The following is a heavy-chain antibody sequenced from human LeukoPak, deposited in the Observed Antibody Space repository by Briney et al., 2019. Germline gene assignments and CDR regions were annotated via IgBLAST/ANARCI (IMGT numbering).Heavy chain of an antibody. D-gene: IGHD2-21*02. CDR3: AREVRVVVVTAIDDAFDI. CDR1: GDSFSNYY. V-gene: IGHV4-34*01. Sequence: SETLSLTCAVYGDSFSNYYWSWIRQPPAKGLEWIGEINHSGSTNYNPSLKSRVTISVDTSKNQFSLKLSSVTAADTAVYYCAREVRVVVVTAIDDAFDIWGQGTMVTVSS. J-gene: IGHJ3*02. CDR2: INHSGST.